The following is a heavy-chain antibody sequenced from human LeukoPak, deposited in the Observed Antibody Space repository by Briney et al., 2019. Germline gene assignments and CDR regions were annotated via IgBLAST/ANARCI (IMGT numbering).Heavy chain of an antibody. V-gene: IGHV4-34*12. Sequence: KPSETLSLTCAVYGGSFSGYYWSWIRQPPGKGLEWIGNIFYSGSTYYSPSLKSRVTISLDTSRNQFSLKLNSVTAADTAVYYCARRGYSYGPSPGVVYWGQGTLVTVSS. CDR1: GGSFSGYY. CDR2: IFYSGST. CDR3: ARRGYSYGPSPGVVY. D-gene: IGHD5-18*01. J-gene: IGHJ4*02.